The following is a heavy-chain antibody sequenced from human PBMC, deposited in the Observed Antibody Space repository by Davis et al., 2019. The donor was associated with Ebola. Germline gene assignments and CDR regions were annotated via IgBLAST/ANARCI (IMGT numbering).Heavy chain of an antibody. CDR1: GFTFSSYA. V-gene: IGHV3-30-3*01. Sequence: PGGSLRLSCAASGFTFSSYAMHWVRQAPGKGLEWVAVISYDGSNKYYADSVKGRFTISRDNSKNTLYLQMNSLRAEDTAVYYCARSTGLMVYADYWGQGTLVTVSS. CDR2: ISYDGSNK. CDR3: ARSTGLMVYADY. J-gene: IGHJ4*02. D-gene: IGHD2-8*01.